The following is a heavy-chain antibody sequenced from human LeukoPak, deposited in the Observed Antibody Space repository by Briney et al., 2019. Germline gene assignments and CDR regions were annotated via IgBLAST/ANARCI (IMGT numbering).Heavy chain of an antibody. CDR1: GFIFENFA. CDR2: VSFDGTNN. J-gene: IGHJ5*01. CDR3: ARDRNVIGADFDS. D-gene: IGHD2/OR15-2a*01. V-gene: IGHV3-30*04. Sequence: PGGSLRLSCVASGFIFENFAIHWVRQAPGKGLEWVSIVSFDGTNNLYADSVNGRFTVSRDNSKNTVYLHMNSLRPDDTAVYFCARDRNVIGADFDSWGQGTLVTVSS.